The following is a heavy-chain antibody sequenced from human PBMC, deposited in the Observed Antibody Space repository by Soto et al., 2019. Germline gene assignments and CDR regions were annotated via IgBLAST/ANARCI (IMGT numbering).Heavy chain of an antibody. CDR3: ARLSGLGYGSGTNYYYYYYMDV. CDR1: GGSISSGGYY. J-gene: IGHJ6*03. D-gene: IGHD3-10*01. Sequence: TETLSLTCTVSGGSISSGGYYWSWIRQHPGKGLEWIGYIYYSGSTNYNPSLKSRVTISVDTSKNQFSLKLSSVTATDTAVYYCARLSGLGYGSGTNYYYYYYMDVWGKGTTVTVSS. CDR2: IYYSGST. V-gene: IGHV4-61*08.